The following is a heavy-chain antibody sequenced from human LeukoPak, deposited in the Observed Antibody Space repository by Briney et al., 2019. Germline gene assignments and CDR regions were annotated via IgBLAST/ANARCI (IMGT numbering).Heavy chain of an antibody. D-gene: IGHD3-10*01. Sequence: SETLSLTCTVSGGSISSYYWSWIRQPPGKGLEWIGYIYYSGSTNYNPSLKSRVTISVDTSKNQFSLKLSSVTAADTAVYYCARDSRRFGEVNYYYYMDVWGKGTTVTVSS. CDR1: GGSISSYY. V-gene: IGHV4-59*01. CDR2: IYYSGST. J-gene: IGHJ6*03. CDR3: ARDSRRFGEVNYYYYMDV.